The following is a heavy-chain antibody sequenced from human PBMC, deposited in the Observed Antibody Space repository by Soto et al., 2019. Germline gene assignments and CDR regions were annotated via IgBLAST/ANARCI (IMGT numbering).Heavy chain of an antibody. D-gene: IGHD3-16*02. J-gene: IGHJ4*02. V-gene: IGHV5-51*01. CDR1: GYSFTSYW. CDR3: ARRGLGELSLFGNFDY. Sequence: GESLKISCKGSGYSFTSYWTGWVRQMPGKGLEWMGIIYPGDSDTRYSPSFQGQVTISADKSISTAYLQWSSLKASDTAMYYCARRGLGELSLFGNFDYWGQGTLVTVSS. CDR2: IYPGDSDT.